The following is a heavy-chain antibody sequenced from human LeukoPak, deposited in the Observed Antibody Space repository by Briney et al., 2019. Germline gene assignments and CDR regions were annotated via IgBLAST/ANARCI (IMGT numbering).Heavy chain of an antibody. CDR2: ISYDGSNK. CDR3: AKSLTTVTNDAFDI. V-gene: IGHV3-30*18. D-gene: IGHD4-17*01. Sequence: GGSLRLSCAASGFTFSSYGMHWVRQAPGKGLEWVAVISYDGSNKYYADSVKGRFTISRDNSKNTLYLQMNSLRAEDTAVYYCAKSLTTVTNDAFDIWGQGTTVTVSS. CDR1: GFTFSSYG. J-gene: IGHJ3*02.